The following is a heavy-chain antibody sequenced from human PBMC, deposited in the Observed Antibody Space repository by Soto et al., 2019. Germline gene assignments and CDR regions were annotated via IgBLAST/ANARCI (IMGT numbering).Heavy chain of an antibody. V-gene: IGHV5-51*01. J-gene: IGHJ6*02. CDR3: ARQAAAGKCYYAMDV. CDR1: GYSFTTYW. Sequence: GESLKISCKGSGYSFTTYWIGWVRQMPGKGLEGMVIIYPGDSDTRYSPSFQGQVTISADKSINTTYLQWSSLKASDTAIYYCARQAAAGKCYYAMDVWGQGTTVTVSS. D-gene: IGHD6-13*01. CDR2: IYPGDSDT.